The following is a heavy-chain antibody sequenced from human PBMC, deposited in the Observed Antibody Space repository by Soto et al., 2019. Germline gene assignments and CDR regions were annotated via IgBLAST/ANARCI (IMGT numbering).Heavy chain of an antibody. CDR2: ISSSGNT. CDR1: DGSISNFY. Sequence: SETLSLTCTVSDGSISNFYWSWIRQPPGKGLEWIGYISSSGNTNYNPSLKSRVSISVDTSKNQFSLNLTSVTTADTAVYYCARAPMVLTRSYFDSWGQGTPITVSS. V-gene: IGHV4-59*01. D-gene: IGHD3-22*01. CDR3: ARAPMVLTRSYFDS. J-gene: IGHJ4*02.